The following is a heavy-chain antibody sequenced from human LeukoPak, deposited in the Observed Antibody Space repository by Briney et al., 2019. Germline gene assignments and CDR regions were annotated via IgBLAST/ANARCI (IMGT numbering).Heavy chain of an antibody. J-gene: IGHJ4*02. CDR3: ARAGSGYSSGSFDY. CDR1: GVTLNSFA. D-gene: IGHD6-19*01. V-gene: IGHV1-69*13. Sequence: AVEIFCKASGVTLNSFALSWVRQGPGQGPEWMGGIIPIFGTANYAQKFQGRVTITADESTSTAYMELSSLRSEDTAVNYCARAGSGYSSGSFDYWGQGTLVTVSS. CDR2: IIPIFGTA.